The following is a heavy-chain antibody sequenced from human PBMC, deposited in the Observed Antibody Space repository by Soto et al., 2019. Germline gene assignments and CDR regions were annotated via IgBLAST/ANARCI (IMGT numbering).Heavy chain of an antibody. Sequence: QVQLVQSGAEVKKPGASVKVSCKASGYTFTSYGISWVRQAPGQGLEWMGWISAYHGNTNYAQKLQGRVTMTTDSPTSTADMELRARSSHDTAVYYCVTPSGDSDDSFDIWGQGTMVTVSS. CDR3: VTPSGDSDDSFDI. D-gene: IGHD2-21*02. CDR1: GYTFTSYG. V-gene: IGHV1-18*01. CDR2: ISAYHGNT. J-gene: IGHJ3*02.